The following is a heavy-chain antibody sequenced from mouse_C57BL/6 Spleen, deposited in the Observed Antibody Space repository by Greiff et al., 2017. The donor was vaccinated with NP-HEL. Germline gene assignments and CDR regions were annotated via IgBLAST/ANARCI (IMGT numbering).Heavy chain of an antibody. D-gene: IGHD4-1*01. Sequence: QVQLKESGAELVRPGASVTLSCKASGYTFTDYEMHWVKQTPVHGLEWIGAIDPETGGTAYNQKFKGKAILTADKSSSTAYMELRSLTSEDSAVYYCTRRLGQAPFDYWGQGTTLTVSS. V-gene: IGHV1-15*01. CDR3: TRRLGQAPFDY. J-gene: IGHJ2*01. CDR1: GYTFTDYE. CDR2: IDPETGGT.